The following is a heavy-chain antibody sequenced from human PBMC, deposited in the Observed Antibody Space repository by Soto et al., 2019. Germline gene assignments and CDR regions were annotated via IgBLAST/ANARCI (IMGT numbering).Heavy chain of an antibody. CDR1: GYTFTSYG. V-gene: IGHV1-18*01. J-gene: IGHJ6*03. CDR2: ISAYNGNT. D-gene: IGHD2-2*01. Sequence: QVQLVQSGAEVKKPGASVKVSCKASGYTFTSYGITWVRQAPGQGLEWMGWISAYNGNTNYAQKLQGRVTMTTDTSTRTAHMELRSLRSDDTAVYYCARAPDDSVVVPGAMPVSDYYYYMDVWGKGTTVTVSS. CDR3: ARAPDDSVVVPGAMPVSDYYYYMDV.